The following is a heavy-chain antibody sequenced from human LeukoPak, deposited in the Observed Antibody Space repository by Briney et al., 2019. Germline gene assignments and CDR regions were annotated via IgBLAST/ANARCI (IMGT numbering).Heavy chain of an antibody. V-gene: IGHV3-21*01. CDR2: ISSSSSYI. CDR1: GFTFSSYS. CDR3: AKEQWLDPVTDY. Sequence: GGSLRLSCAASGFTFSSYSMNWVRQAPGKGLEWVSSISSSSSYIYYADSVKGRFTISRDNAKNSLYLQMNSLRAEDTAVYYCAKEQWLDPVTDYWGQGTLVTVSS. D-gene: IGHD6-19*01. J-gene: IGHJ4*02.